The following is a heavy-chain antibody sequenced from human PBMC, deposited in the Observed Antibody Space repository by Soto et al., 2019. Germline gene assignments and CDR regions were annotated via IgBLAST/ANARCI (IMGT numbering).Heavy chain of an antibody. CDR1: GGSISSYY. Sequence: QVQLQESGPGLVKPSETLSLTCTVSGGSISSYYWSWIRQPPGKGLEWIGYIYYSGSTNYNPSLKSRVTISVDTSKNQFSLKLSSVTAADTAVYYCAREREGLRDFWSGPDYNWFDPWGQGTLVTVSS. D-gene: IGHD3-3*01. CDR3: AREREGLRDFWSGPDYNWFDP. J-gene: IGHJ5*02. V-gene: IGHV4-59*01. CDR2: IYYSGST.